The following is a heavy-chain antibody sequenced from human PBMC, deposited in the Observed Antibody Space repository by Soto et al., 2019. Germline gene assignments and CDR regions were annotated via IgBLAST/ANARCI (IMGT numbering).Heavy chain of an antibody. CDR1: GYKFGSAW. D-gene: IGHD3-3*02. CDR2: IKPGTSDI. V-gene: IGHV5-51*01. CDR3: ARQLSHICDS. Sequence: PGESLKISCKGVGYKFGSAWIGWVRQMPGKGLEWMGIIKPGTSDIRYSPSCRGHVTISADEAVSTAYLQWSSLKASDTAMYYCARQLSHICDSGGQGTLVTVSS. J-gene: IGHJ4*02.